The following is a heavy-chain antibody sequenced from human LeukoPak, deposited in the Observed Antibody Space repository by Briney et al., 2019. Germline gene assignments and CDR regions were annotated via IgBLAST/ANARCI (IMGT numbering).Heavy chain of an antibody. D-gene: IGHD4-17*01. CDR1: GGSISSSSYY. CDR2: IYYSGST. J-gene: IGHJ6*02. Sequence: SETLSLTCTVSGGSISSSSYYWGWIRQPPGKGLEWIGSIYYSGSTYYNPSLKSRVTISVDTSKNQFSLKLSSVTAADTAVYYCARGGTTVTFYYYYYGMDVWGQGTTVTVSS. V-gene: IGHV4-39*01. CDR3: ARGGTTVTFYYYYYGMDV.